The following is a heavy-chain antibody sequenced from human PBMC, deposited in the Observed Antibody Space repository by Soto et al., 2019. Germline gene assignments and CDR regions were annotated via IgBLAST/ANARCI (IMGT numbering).Heavy chain of an antibody. V-gene: IGHV1-2*04. D-gene: IGHD4-17*01. CDR2: INPNSGGT. CDR3: ARHSVTTRAFDI. Sequence: ASVKGSCKTSGYTFTGDYMHWVRQAPGQGLEWMGWINPNSGGTNYAQKFQGWVTMTRDTSISTAYMELSRLRSDDTAVYYCARHSVTTRAFDIWGQGTMVTVSS. J-gene: IGHJ3*02. CDR1: GYTFTGDY.